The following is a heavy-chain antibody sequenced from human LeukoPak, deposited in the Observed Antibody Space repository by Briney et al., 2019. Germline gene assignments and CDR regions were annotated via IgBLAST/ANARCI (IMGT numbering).Heavy chain of an antibody. V-gene: IGHV3-11*04. CDR1: GFTFSDYY. Sequence: GGSLRLSCAASGFTFSDYYMSWIRQAPGKGLEWVSYISSSGSTIYYADSVKGRFTISGDNAKNSLYLQMNSLRAEDTAVYYCAREYSYGHTPLDYWGQGTPVTVSS. CDR2: ISSSGSTI. D-gene: IGHD5-18*01. J-gene: IGHJ4*02. CDR3: AREYSYGHTPLDY.